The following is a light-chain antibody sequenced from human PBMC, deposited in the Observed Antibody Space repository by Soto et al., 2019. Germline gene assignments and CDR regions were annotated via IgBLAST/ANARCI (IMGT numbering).Light chain of an antibody. Sequence: QSVLTQPPSVSGAPGQRVTISCTGSSSHIGAGYDVHWYQQLPGTAPKLLIYGNSNRPSGVPDRFSGSKSGTSASLAITGLQAEDEADYYCQSYDSSLSGWVFGTGTKVTVL. V-gene: IGLV1-40*01. J-gene: IGLJ1*01. CDR2: GNS. CDR3: QSYDSSLSGWV. CDR1: SSHIGAGYD.